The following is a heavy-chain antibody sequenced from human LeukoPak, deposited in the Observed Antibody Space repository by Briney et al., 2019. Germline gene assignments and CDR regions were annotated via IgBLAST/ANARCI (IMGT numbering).Heavy chain of an antibody. V-gene: IGHV4-59*08. D-gene: IGHD2-8*02. CDR3: AGHHPHNTVDF. CDR2: ISDIGSS. CDR1: GRSTSRYY. J-gene: IGHJ4*02. Sequence: SQTLSLTSTVSGRSTSRYYSSWIRPPPGEGLEWIAYISDIGSSNYNPSRKHRVTITLHTSKNQLSRKQSSVTGADTAVYYCAGHHPHNTVDFWGQGTLVTVSS.